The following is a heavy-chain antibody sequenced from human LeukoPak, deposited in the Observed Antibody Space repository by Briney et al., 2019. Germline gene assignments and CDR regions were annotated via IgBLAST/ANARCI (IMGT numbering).Heavy chain of an antibody. J-gene: IGHJ4*02. CDR1: GYTFTSYG. CDR3: AREHSNGYSGYGFDY. Sequence: ASVKVSCKASGYTFTSYGISWVRQAPGQGLEWMGIINPSGGSTSYAQKFQGRVTMTRDTSTSTVYMELSSLRSEDTAVYYCAREHSNGYSGYGFDYWGQGTLVTVSS. D-gene: IGHD5-12*01. CDR2: INPSGGST. V-gene: IGHV1-46*01.